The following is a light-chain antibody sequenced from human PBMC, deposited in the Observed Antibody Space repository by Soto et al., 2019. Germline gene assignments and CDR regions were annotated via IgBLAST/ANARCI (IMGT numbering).Light chain of an antibody. V-gene: IGLV2-14*01. CDR2: EVS. CDR3: RSYTSSGTRV. CDR1: TSDVGGYNF. Sequence: QSALTQPASVSGSPGQSITISCTGTTSDVGGYNFVSWYQLHPGKAPKLMIFEVSNRPSGVSNRFSGSKSGNTASLTISGLQAEDEADYYCRSYTSSGTRVFGTGTKLTVL. J-gene: IGLJ1*01.